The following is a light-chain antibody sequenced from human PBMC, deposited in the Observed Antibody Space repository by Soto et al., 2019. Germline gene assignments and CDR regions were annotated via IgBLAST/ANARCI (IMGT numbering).Light chain of an antibody. V-gene: IGKV4-1*01. CDR2: WAS. CDR1: QSVFSRFRNKNY. J-gene: IGKJ1*01. CDR3: QQYYTTPTWT. Sequence: DIVMTPSPDSLTLSLGERATINRKSSQSVFSRFRNKNYLAWFQQKPGQPPRLLIYWASTRESGVSDRFSGSGSGTDFTLTINSLQAEDVAVYYCQQYYTTPTWTFGQGTKVDIK.